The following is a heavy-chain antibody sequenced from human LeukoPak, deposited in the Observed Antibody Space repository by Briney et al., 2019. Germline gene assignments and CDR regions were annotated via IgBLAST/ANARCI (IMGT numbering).Heavy chain of an antibody. CDR3: ARTSTGFDY. CDR1: GFTFSSYS. D-gene: IGHD2-8*02. V-gene: IGHV3-21*01. CDR2: ISSSSSHT. J-gene: IGHJ4*02. Sequence: TPGGSLRLSCAASGFTFSSYSMNWVRQAPGKGLERVSSISSSSSHTYYADSLWGRFTISRDNAKNSLYLQMNSLRVEDTAVYHCARTSTGFDYWGQGTLVTVSS.